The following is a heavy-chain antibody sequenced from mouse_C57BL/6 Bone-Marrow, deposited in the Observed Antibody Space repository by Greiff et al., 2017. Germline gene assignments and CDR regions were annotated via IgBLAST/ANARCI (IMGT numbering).Heavy chain of an antibody. D-gene: IGHD1-1*01. J-gene: IGHJ2*01. CDR2: IDPEDGET. CDR1: GFNIKDYY. Sequence: EVQLQESGAELVKPGASVKLSCTASGFNIKDYYIHWVKQRTEQGLEWIGRIDPEDGETKYAPKFQDKATITAETSSNTAYLQLIILTSEDTAVYYCTRSLIYYGTNYWGQGTTLTVSS. CDR3: TRSLIYYGTNY. V-gene: IGHV14-2*01.